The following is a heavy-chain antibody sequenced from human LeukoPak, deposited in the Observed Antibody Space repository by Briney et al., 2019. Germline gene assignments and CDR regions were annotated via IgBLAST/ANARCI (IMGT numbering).Heavy chain of an antibody. J-gene: IGHJ4*02. V-gene: IGHV3-53*01. Sequence: PGGSLRLSCAASGFTFSSYWMSWVRQAPGKGLEWVSVIYSGGSTYYADSVEGRFTISRDNSKNTLYLQMNSLRAEDTAVYFCAKDQVVVVIASYFQYWGQGTQVTVSS. CDR2: IYSGGST. CDR3: AKDQVVVVIASYFQY. CDR1: GFTFSSYW. D-gene: IGHD2-21*01.